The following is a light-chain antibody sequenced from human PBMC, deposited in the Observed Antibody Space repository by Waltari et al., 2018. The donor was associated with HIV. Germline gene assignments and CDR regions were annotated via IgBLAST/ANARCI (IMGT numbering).Light chain of an antibody. Sequence: EIVLTQSPGTLSLSPGERATLSCRASQGLSSTYLAWYQRKPGQAPRLLSYGASSRATGIPDRFSGSGSGTDFTLTISRLEPEDFAVYYCQQYGRSYTFGQGTKLEIK. CDR3: QQYGRSYT. V-gene: IGKV3-20*01. J-gene: IGKJ2*01. CDR1: QGLSSTY. CDR2: GAS.